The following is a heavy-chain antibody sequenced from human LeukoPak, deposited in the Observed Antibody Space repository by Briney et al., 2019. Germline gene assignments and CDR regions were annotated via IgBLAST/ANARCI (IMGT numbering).Heavy chain of an antibody. CDR1: GGSISSYY. CDR2: INHSGST. D-gene: IGHD6-13*01. J-gene: IGHJ5*02. CDR3: ARRSRNFIAAAGTRFDP. Sequence: SETLSLTCTVSGGSISSYYWSWIRQPSGKGLEWIGEINHSGSTNYNPSLKSRVTISVDTSKNQFSLKLSSVTAADTAVYYCARRSRNFIAAAGTRFDPWGQGTLVTVSS. V-gene: IGHV4-34*01.